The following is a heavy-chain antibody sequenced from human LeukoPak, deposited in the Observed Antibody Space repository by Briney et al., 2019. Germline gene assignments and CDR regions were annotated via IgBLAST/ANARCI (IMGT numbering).Heavy chain of an antibody. CDR2: ISAYNGNT. CDR1: GYTFTNYG. CDR3: GRDYRASGIILVFDY. Sequence: ASVKVSCKASGYTFTNYGISWVRQAPGQGLEWMGWISAYNGNTNYAQNFQGRVTMTTDTSTSTAYIELRSLRSDDTAVYYCGRDYRASGIILVFDYWGQGTLVTVSS. J-gene: IGHJ4*02. D-gene: IGHD3-10*01. V-gene: IGHV1-18*01.